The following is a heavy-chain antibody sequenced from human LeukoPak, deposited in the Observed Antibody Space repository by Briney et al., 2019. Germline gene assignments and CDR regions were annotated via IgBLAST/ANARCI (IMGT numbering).Heavy chain of an antibody. V-gene: IGHV4-34*01. CDR2: INHSCRT. CDR1: GGSFSGYY. J-gene: IGHJ4*02. Sequence: PSETLSLTCAVYGGSFSGYYWSWIRQPPGKGLEWIGEINHSCRTNYNPSLKSRVTISVDTSKNQFFLKLSSVTAADTAVYYCARGGNVLRYFDWSIADYWGQGTLVTVSS. CDR3: ARGGNVLRYFDWSIADY. D-gene: IGHD3-9*01.